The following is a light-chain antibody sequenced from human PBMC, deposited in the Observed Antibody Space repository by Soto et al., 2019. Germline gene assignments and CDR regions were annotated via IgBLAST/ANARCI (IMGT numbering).Light chain of an antibody. CDR2: GAS. Sequence: EIVMTQSPATLSVSPGERATLSCRASQSVSSNLAWYQQKPGQAPRLLIYGASTRATGIPARFSGSGSGTEFTLTISRLQSEDFAVYYCQQYNNWPWTFGQGTKAEIK. J-gene: IGKJ1*01. V-gene: IGKV3-15*01. CDR3: QQYNNWPWT. CDR1: QSVSSN.